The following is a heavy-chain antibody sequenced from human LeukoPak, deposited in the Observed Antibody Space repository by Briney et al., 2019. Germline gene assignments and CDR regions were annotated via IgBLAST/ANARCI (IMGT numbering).Heavy chain of an antibody. J-gene: IGHJ4*02. CDR2: FSGGGGST. Sequence: GVSQSLFCAASGFPYSTYAMSWVRQAPGRGRVCVSGFSGGGGSTYYADSVKGRFTISTDNSKNTLDLQMNRLRAEDTAVYYCAKDVFRTYSDWTLYYIDCASERTLVSV. D-gene: IGHD4-11*01. V-gene: IGHV3-23*01. CDR1: GFPYSTYA. CDR3: AKDVFRTYSDWTLYYIDC.